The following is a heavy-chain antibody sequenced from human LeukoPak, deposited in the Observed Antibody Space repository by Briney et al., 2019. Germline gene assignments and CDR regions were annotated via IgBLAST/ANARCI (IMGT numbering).Heavy chain of an antibody. J-gene: IGHJ4*02. CDR3: APRITIAGVGFDY. CDR1: GFTFRNYA. CDR2: IKQDGSEK. D-gene: IGHD3-9*01. V-gene: IGHV3-7*01. Sequence: PGGSLRLSCAASGFTFRNYAMTWIRQAPGKGLEWVANIKQDGSEKYYVDSVKGRFTISRDNAKNSLYLQMNSLRAEDTAVYYCAPRITIAGVGFDYWGRGTLVTVSS.